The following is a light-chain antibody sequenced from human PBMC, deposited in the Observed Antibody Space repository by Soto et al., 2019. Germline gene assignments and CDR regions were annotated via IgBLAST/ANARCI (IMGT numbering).Light chain of an antibody. J-gene: IGLJ1*01. CDR3: SSYTTSSSYV. CDR1: SSDVGSFSY. V-gene: IGLV2-14*01. Sequence: QSALTQPASVSGSPGQSITISCTGTSSDVGSFSYVSWYQQHPDKAPKLLIYEVRKRPSGVSNRFSGSKSGNTASLTISGLQAEDEADYYCSSYTTSSSYVFGTGTQLTVL. CDR2: EVR.